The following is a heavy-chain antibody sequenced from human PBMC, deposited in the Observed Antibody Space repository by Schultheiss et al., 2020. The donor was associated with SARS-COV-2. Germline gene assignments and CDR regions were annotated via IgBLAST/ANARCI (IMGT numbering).Heavy chain of an antibody. J-gene: IGHJ4*02. D-gene: IGHD4-11*01. V-gene: IGHV3-64*04. CDR3: ASARDRTTLTTAFDY. Sequence: GGSLRLSCSASGFTFGNYGMHWVRQAPGKGLEYVSSISGDAHGTHYSDSVKGRFTISRDNSKNTLYLQMNSLRAEDTALYYCASARDRTTLTTAFDYWGQGTLVTVSS. CDR1: GFTFGNYG. CDR2: ISGDAHGT.